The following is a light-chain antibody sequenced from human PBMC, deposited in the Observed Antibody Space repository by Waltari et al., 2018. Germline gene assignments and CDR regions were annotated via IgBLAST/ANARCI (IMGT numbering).Light chain of an antibody. CDR2: DAS. Sequence: EIVLTQSPATLSLSPGQRGTHSCRASQSVGGNLAWYQQKPGQAPRLLIYDASNRATGIPARFSGSGSGTDFTLTISSLEPEDFAVYYCQQRRTWPSITFGQGTRLDI. CDR1: QSVGGN. V-gene: IGKV3-11*01. CDR3: QQRRTWPSIT. J-gene: IGKJ5*01.